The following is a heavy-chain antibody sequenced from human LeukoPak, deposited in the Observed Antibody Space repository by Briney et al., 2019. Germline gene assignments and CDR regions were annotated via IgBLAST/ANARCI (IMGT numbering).Heavy chain of an antibody. J-gene: IGHJ6*02. Sequence: KPSETLSLTCTVSVGSINSYYWRWIRQPPGKGLEWIGYIYYNGSTNYNPSLKSRVTISVDTSKNQFSLKLRSVTAADTAVYYCARGRIRDFDYYYGMDVWGQGTAVTVSS. CDR2: IYYNGST. CDR1: VGSINSYY. V-gene: IGHV4-59*01. CDR3: ARGRIRDFDYYYGMDV. D-gene: IGHD3-9*01.